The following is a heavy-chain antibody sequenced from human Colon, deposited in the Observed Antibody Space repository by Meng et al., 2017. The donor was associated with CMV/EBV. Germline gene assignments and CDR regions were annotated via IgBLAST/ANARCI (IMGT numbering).Heavy chain of an antibody. Sequence: ASVKVSCKASGYTFTSYGISWVRQAPGQGLEWMGWISAYNGNTNYAQKLQGRVTMTTDTSTSTAYMELRSLRSDDTAVYYCARVYSGTTEGDHYYGMDVWGQGTTVTVS. CDR1: GYTFTSYG. D-gene: IGHD1-7*01. V-gene: IGHV1-18*01. CDR3: ARVYSGTTEGDHYYGMDV. J-gene: IGHJ6*02. CDR2: ISAYNGNT.